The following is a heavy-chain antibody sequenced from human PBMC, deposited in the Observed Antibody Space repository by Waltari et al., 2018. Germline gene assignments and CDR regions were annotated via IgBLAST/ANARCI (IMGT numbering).Heavy chain of an antibody. CDR1: GFTFSSYG. D-gene: IGHD2-15*01. J-gene: IGHJ6*02. CDR2: IWYDGSNK. V-gene: IGHV3-33*01. Sequence: QVQLVESGGGVVQPGRSLRLSCAASGFTFSSYGMHWVRQAPGKGLGWVAVIWYDGSNKYYADSVKGRFTISRDNSKNTLYLQMNSLRAEDTAVYYCARDVLWPTPYGMDVWGQGTTVTVSS. CDR3: ARDVLWPTPYGMDV.